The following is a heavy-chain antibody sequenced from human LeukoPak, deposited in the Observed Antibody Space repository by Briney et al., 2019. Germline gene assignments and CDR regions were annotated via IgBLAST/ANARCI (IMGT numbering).Heavy chain of an antibody. CDR3: ARFRGSYYYGMDV. J-gene: IGHJ6*02. CDR1: GYTFTSYG. D-gene: IGHD1-26*01. V-gene: IGHV1-18*01. Sequence: GASVKVSCKASGYTFTSYGISWVRQAPGQGLEWMGWISAYNGNTNYAQKLQGRVTMTTDTSTSTAYVELRSLRSDDTAVYYCARFRGSYYYGMDVWGQGTTVTVSS. CDR2: ISAYNGNT.